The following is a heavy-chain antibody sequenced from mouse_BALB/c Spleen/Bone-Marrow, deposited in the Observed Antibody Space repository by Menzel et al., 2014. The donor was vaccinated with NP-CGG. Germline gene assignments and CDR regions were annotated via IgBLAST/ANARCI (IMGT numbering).Heavy chain of an antibody. D-gene: IGHD1-1*01. Sequence: VQLQQSGAELVRPGASVKLSWKASGYTFTSYWINWVKQRPGQGLEWIGNIYPSDSYTNYNQKFKDKATLTVDKSSSTAYMQLSSPTSEDSAVYYCTRSGYGSSSLDYWGQGTTLTVSS. CDR2: IYPSDSYT. J-gene: IGHJ2*01. V-gene: IGHV1-69*02. CDR3: TRSGYGSSSLDY. CDR1: GYTFTSYW.